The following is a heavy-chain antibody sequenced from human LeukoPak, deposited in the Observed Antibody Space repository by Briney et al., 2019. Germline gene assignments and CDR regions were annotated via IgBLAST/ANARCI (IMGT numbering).Heavy chain of an antibody. CDR1: GFTFSNYG. D-gene: IGHD3-22*01. Sequence: PGGSQRLSCSASGFTFSNYGIHWVRQAPGKGLEYVSAISSNGISTYYADSVKGRVTISRDNSKNTLYLQMSRLRAEDTAVYYCVRNRPTGIYGDSSGYYWGLLDYWGQGTLVTVSS. V-gene: IGHV3-64D*09. CDR3: VRNRPTGIYGDSSGYYWGLLDY. CDR2: ISSNGIST. J-gene: IGHJ4*02.